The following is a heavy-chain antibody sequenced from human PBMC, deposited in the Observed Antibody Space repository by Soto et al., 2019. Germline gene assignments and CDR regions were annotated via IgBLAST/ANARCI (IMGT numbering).Heavy chain of an antibody. Sequence: PGGSLRLSCAASGFTFSDYYIHWIRRAPGKGLEWISYISGNGEVIQYAASARGRFTISRDNAENSVYLEMEGLRDEDTALYYCARDVDADFRTDFDYWGRGTLVTVSS. CDR2: ISGNGEVI. D-gene: IGHD4-17*01. J-gene: IGHJ4*02. V-gene: IGHV3-11*01. CDR3: ARDVDADFRTDFDY. CDR1: GFTFSDYY.